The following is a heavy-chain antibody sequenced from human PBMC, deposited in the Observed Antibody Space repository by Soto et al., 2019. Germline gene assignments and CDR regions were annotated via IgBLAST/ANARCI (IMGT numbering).Heavy chain of an antibody. J-gene: IGHJ5*02. V-gene: IGHV4-59*01. CDR3: ARAPGQYSSGYYIWFDP. CDR2: IYYSGST. Sequence: SETLSLTCTVSGGSISSYYWSWIRQPPGKGLEWIGYIYYSGSTNYNPSLKSRVTISVDTSKNQFSLKLSSVTAADTAVYYCARAPGQYSSGYYIWFDPWGQGTLVTVSS. CDR1: GGSISSYY. D-gene: IGHD3-22*01.